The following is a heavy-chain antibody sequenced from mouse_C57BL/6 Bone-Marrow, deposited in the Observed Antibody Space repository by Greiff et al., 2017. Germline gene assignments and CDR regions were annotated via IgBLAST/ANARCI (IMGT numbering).Heavy chain of an antibody. D-gene: IGHD2-3*01. V-gene: IGHV3-6*01. Sequence: ESGPGLVKPSQSLSLTCSVTGYSITSGYYWNWIRQFPGNKLEWMGYISYDGSNNYNPSLKNRISITRDTSKNQFFLKLNSVTTEDTATYYCASLDGYSYAMDYWGQGTSVTVSS. CDR1: GYSITSGYY. J-gene: IGHJ4*01. CDR3: ASLDGYSYAMDY. CDR2: ISYDGSN.